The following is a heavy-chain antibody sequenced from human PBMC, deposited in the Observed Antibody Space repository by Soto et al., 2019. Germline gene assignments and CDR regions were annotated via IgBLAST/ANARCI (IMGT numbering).Heavy chain of an antibody. CDR2: IYSGGST. CDR3: ARDIVTGTTAVGYYYYGMDV. Sequence: GGSLRLSCAASGFTVSSNYMSWVRQAPGKGLEWVSVIYSGGSTYYADSVKGRFTISRDNSKNTLYLQMNSLRAEDTAVYYCARDIVTGTTAVGYYYYGMDVWGQGTTVTVSS. D-gene: IGHD1-7*01. V-gene: IGHV3-53*01. CDR1: GFTVSSNY. J-gene: IGHJ6*02.